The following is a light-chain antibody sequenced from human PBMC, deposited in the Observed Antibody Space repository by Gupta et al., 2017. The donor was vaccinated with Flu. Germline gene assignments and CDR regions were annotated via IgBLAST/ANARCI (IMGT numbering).Light chain of an antibody. V-gene: IGLV2-14*01. J-gene: IGLJ3*02. Sequence: QSALTQPASVSGSPGQSITISCTGTSSDIGGYNYVSWYLQHPGKAHKLMIYEVTNRPAGVSNRFSGSKSGNTASLTVSGLQAEDEADYFCDSYTSSATWVFGGGTKLTVL. CDR1: SSDIGGYNY. CDR3: DSYTSSATWV. CDR2: EVT.